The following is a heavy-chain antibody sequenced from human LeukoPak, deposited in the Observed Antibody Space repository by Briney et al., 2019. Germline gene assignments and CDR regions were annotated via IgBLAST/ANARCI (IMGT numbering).Heavy chain of an antibody. CDR3: AKESASFHTSGASFDY. CDR1: GFTFNNHG. Sequence: GGSLRLSCAASGFTFNNHGMHWVRQAPGKGLEWVAFIKHDESKIHYADSVKGRFTVSRDTAKNTLYLQMNSLGVEDTAVYFCAKESASFHTSGASFDYWGQGTLVTVSS. V-gene: IGHV3-30*02. CDR2: IKHDESKI. D-gene: IGHD3-10*01. J-gene: IGHJ4*02.